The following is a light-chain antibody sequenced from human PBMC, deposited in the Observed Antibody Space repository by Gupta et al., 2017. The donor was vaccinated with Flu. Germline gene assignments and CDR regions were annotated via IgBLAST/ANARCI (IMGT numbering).Light chain of an antibody. Sequence: ATLSCRASQSVSSTYLAWYQQKPGQAPRLLIYGASSRATGIPDRFSGSGSGTDFTLTISRLEPEDFAAYFCQQFGSSPPMYTFGQGTKLEIK. CDR1: QSVSSTY. CDR2: GAS. CDR3: QQFGSSPPMYT. V-gene: IGKV3-20*01. J-gene: IGKJ2*01.